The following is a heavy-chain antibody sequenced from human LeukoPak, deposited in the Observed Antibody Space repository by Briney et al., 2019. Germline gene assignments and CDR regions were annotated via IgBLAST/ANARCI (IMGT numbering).Heavy chain of an antibody. V-gene: IGHV4-59*12. CDR3: ARDYYGSGTYFFDY. CDR1: GGSISSYY. J-gene: IGHJ4*02. D-gene: IGHD3-10*01. Sequence: PSETLSLTCTVSGGSISSYYWSWIRQPPGKGLEWIGYIYYSGSTNYNPSLKSRVTISVDTSKNQFSLKLSSVTAADTAVYYCARDYYGSGTYFFDYWGRGTLVTVSS. CDR2: IYYSGST.